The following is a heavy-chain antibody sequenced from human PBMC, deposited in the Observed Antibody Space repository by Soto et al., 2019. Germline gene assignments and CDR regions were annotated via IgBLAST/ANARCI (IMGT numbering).Heavy chain of an antibody. D-gene: IGHD3-9*01. CDR2: IIPIFGTA. J-gene: IGHJ4*02. Sequence: SVKVSCKASGGTFSSYAISWVRQAPGQGLEWMGGIIPIFGTANYAQKFQGRVTIAADESTSTAYMELSSLRSEDTAVYYCARGPPTRDDILTGYYIPPTYFDYWGQGTLVTVSS. CDR3: ARGPPTRDDILTGYYIPPTYFDY. CDR1: GGTFSSYA. V-gene: IGHV1-69*13.